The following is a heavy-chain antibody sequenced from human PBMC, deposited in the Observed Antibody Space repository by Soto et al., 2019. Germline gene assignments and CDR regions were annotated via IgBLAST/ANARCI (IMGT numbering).Heavy chain of an antibody. CDR3: ARAEGISYYSGSGSFY. V-gene: IGHV3-23*01. Sequence: GGSLRLSCAASGFTFRNYVMNWVRQAPGKGLEWVSGISGGGATTFYAGSVKGRFTISRDNAKNTLSLEMNSLRAEDTAVYYCARAEGISYYSGSGSFYWGQGILVTAPQ. J-gene: IGHJ4*02. CDR2: ISGGGATT. D-gene: IGHD3-10*01. CDR1: GFTFRNYV.